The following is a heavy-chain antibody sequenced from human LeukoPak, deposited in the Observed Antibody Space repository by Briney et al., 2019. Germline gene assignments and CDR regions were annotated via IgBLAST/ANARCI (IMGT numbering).Heavy chain of an antibody. CDR1: GDSISSGGYY. D-gene: IGHD5-12*01. CDR2: ISYSGNT. V-gene: IGHV4-31*03. CDR3: ARAPVATPSEFDY. J-gene: IGHJ4*02. Sequence: SETLSLTCTVSGDSISSGGYYWSWIRQHPGKGPEWIGYISYSGNTYYNPSLKSRAAISADTPKNQFSLKLSSTTAADTAVYYCARAPVATPSEFDYWGQGTLVTVSS.